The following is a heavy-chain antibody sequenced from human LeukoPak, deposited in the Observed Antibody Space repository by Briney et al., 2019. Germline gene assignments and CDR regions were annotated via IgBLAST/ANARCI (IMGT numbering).Heavy chain of an antibody. Sequence: GGSLTHSCVASGFTFSSYAMSWVRETPARGLEWVSSLRGNGDAFYADSVKGRFTLSRDESRNTVYLQLNKLRVEDTAIYYCAKASWVSTADAVLWGQGTVVTVSS. D-gene: IGHD3-16*01. J-gene: IGHJ4*02. CDR1: GFTFSSYA. V-gene: IGHV3-23*01. CDR3: AKASWVSTADAVL. CDR2: LRGNGDA.